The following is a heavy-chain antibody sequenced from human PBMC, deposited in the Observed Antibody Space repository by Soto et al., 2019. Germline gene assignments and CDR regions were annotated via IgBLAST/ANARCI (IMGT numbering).Heavy chain of an antibody. Sequence: SETLSLTCAVYGVSFRGYYWSWIRQPPGKGLEWIGEINHSGSTNYNPSLKSRVTISVDTSKNQFSLKLSSVTAADTAVYYCARGSSSGSYLGRGYYYYYMDVWGKGTTVTVSS. CDR3: ARGSSSGSYLGRGYYYYYMDV. V-gene: IGHV4-34*01. J-gene: IGHJ6*03. D-gene: IGHD6-19*01. CDR2: INHSGST. CDR1: GVSFRGYY.